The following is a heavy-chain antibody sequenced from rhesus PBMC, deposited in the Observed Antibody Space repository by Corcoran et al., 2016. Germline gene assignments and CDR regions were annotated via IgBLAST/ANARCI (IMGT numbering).Heavy chain of an antibody. CDR1: GYSISSGYG. D-gene: IGHD6-13*01. V-gene: IGHV4-127*01. CDR3: ARDRYGIFDY. J-gene: IGHJ4*01. CDR2: IYGGSGSS. Sequence: QVQLQESGPGLVKPSETLSLTCAVSGYSISSGYGWGWIRQPPGKGLEWIGQIYGGSGSSSYNPSLKSRVTVSKDTSKNQFSLKLSSVTAADTAVYYCARDRYGIFDYWGQGVLVTVSS.